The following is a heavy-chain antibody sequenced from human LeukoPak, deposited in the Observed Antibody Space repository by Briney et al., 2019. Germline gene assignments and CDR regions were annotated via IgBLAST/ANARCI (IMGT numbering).Heavy chain of an antibody. CDR3: ARELFLYYDFWSGYYGGDYYYYYMDV. CDR2: IYTSGST. D-gene: IGHD3-3*01. Sequence: SETLSLTGTVSGGSISSYYWSWIRQPAGKGLEWIGRIYTSGSTNYNPSLKSRVTMSVDTSKNQFSLKLSSVTAADTAVYYCARELFLYYDFWSGYYGGDYYYYYMDVWGKGTTVTVSS. CDR1: GGSISSYY. V-gene: IGHV4-4*07. J-gene: IGHJ6*03.